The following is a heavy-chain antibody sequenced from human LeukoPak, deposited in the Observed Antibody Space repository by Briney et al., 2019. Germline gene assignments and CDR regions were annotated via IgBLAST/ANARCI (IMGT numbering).Heavy chain of an antibody. CDR1: GFAFSSYS. CDR2: ISYNSDTI. CDR3: AKDYCGGDCYSGWYFDL. V-gene: IGHV3-9*01. J-gene: IGHJ2*01. Sequence: GGSLRLSCAASGFAFSSYSMNWVRQAPGKGLEWVSGISYNSDTIAYADSVKGRFTISRDNAKNSLYLQMNSLRAEDTALYYCAKDYCGGDCYSGWYFDLWGRGTLVTVSS. D-gene: IGHD2-21*02.